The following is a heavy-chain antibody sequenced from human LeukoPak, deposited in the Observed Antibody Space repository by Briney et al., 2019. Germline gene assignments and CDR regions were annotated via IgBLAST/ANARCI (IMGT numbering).Heavy chain of an antibody. J-gene: IGHJ4*02. CDR1: GGSLTTHY. D-gene: IGHD1-26*01. Sequence: SETLSLTCTVSGGSLTTHYWAWIRQPPGKGLEWIGFVSTTGNTNYNPSLKSRVTISVDTSKNTFSLKLSSLTDADTAVYFCARRGAPSKFYYFDSWGQGTLVTVSS. CDR3: ARRGAPSKFYYFDS. CDR2: VSTTGNT. V-gene: IGHV4-4*08.